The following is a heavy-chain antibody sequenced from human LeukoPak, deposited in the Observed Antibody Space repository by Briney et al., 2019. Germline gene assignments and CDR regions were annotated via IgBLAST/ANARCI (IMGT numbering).Heavy chain of an antibody. CDR1: GFPFTHHV. D-gene: IGHD6-19*01. CDR3: ARDPTNTSGRYAYFDY. V-gene: IGHV1-18*01. CDR2: ISGYNGDT. Sequence: GASVKVSCKPSGFPFTHHVITWVRQAPGQGLEWMGWISGYNGDTNYAQKFQGRVTLTTDTYTSTAYMDLRSLRSDDTAVYYCARDPTNTSGRYAYFDYWGQGTLVTVSS. J-gene: IGHJ4*02.